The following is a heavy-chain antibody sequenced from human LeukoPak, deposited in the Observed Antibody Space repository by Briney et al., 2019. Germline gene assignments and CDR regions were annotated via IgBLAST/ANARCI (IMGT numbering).Heavy chain of an antibody. Sequence: PGGSLRLSCAASGFSFSSYGMAWVRQAPGQGLEWVAVISVSATATNYAASVKGRFTTSRDDSKNTLYLQMNSLRVEDTAAYYCVKEGGFRIPFDYWGQGTLVTVSS. CDR1: GFSFSSYG. J-gene: IGHJ4*02. D-gene: IGHD2-15*01. V-gene: IGHV3-23*01. CDR2: ISVSATAT. CDR3: VKEGGFRIPFDY.